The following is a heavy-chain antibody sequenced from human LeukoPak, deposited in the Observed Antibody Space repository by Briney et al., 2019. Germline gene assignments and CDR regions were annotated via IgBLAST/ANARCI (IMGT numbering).Heavy chain of an antibody. J-gene: IGHJ4*02. CDR1: GFTFDDYA. D-gene: IGHD1-1*01. Sequence: GGSLRLSCAASGFTFDDYAMHWVRHAPGKGLEWVSGISWNSGSIGYADSVKGRFTISRDNAKNSLYLQMNSLRAEDTALYYCAKADWNDAYFDYWGQGTLVTVSS. CDR3: AKADWNDAYFDY. V-gene: IGHV3-9*01. CDR2: ISWNSGSI.